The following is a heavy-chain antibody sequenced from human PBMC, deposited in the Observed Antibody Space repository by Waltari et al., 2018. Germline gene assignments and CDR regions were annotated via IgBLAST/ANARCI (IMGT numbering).Heavy chain of an antibody. CDR2: IYYSGST. D-gene: IGHD1-26*01. CDR3: ARDGHGRSWDLLPLDH. J-gene: IGHJ4*02. V-gene: IGHV4-59*11. Sequence: QVQLQESGPGLVKPSETLSLTCTVSGGSISSHYWSWIRQPPGKGLEWIGYIYYSGSTNYNPSLKSRVTISVDTSKKQFSLKLRSVTAADTAVYYCARDGHGRSWDLLPLDHWGQGSLVTVSS. CDR1: GGSISSHY.